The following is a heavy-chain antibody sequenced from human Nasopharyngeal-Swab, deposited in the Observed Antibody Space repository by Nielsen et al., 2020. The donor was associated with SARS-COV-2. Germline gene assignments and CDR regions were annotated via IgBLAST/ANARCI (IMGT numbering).Heavy chain of an antibody. CDR2: ISAYNGNT. CDR3: ARLYCGGDCSYYYYYGMDV. Sequence: ASVKVSCKASGYTFTSYDINWVRQATGQGLEWMGWISAYNGNTNYAQKLQGRVTMTTDTSTSTAYMELRSLRSDDTAVYYCARLYCGGDCSYYYYYGMDVWGQGTTVTVSS. CDR1: GYTFTSYD. V-gene: IGHV1-18*01. J-gene: IGHJ6*02. D-gene: IGHD2-21*02.